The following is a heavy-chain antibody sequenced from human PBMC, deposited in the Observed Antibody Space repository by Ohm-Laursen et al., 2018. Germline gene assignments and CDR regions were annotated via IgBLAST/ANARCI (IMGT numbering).Heavy chain of an antibody. V-gene: IGHV4-61*01. CDR1: GGSVSSGSYY. CDR3: ARGRGGATRTLSYYFDY. D-gene: IGHD1-26*01. J-gene: IGHJ4*02. CDR2: IYYTGST. Sequence: SDTLSLTCPVSGGSVSSGSYYWSWIRQPPGKGLEWIGYIYYTGSTNYNPSLKSRVTISLDTSKNQFSLKLSSVTAADTAVYYCARGRGGATRTLSYYFDYWGQGTLVTVSS.